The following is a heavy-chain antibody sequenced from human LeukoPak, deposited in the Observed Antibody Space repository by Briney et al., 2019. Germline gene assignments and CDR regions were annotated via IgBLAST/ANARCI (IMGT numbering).Heavy chain of an antibody. CDR3: ARDRGKDYFDY. D-gene: IGHD3-10*01. Sequence: PGGSLRLSCVASGFTFRNHGMHWVRQAPGKGLEWVALIYYDGTIKNYVDSVKGRLTISRDNSKNTLSLQMNSLRADDTAVYYCARDRGKDYFDYWGQGTLVTVSS. CDR2: IYYDGTIK. V-gene: IGHV3-33*01. J-gene: IGHJ4*02. CDR1: GFTFRNHG.